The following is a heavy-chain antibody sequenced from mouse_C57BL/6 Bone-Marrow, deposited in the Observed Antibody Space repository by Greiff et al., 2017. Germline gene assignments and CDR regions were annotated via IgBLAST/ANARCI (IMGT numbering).Heavy chain of an antibody. V-gene: IGHV1-81*01. CDR3: AGGDGYYGVFYCGMDY. CDR2: IYPRSGNT. CDR1: GYTFTSYG. D-gene: IGHD2-3*01. Sequence: QVQLQQSGAELARPGASVKLSCKASGYTFTSYGISWVKQRTGQGLEWIGEIYPRSGNTYYTEKFKGKATLTADKSSSTAYMELRSLTSEDSAVYCCAGGDGYYGVFYCGMDYWGQGTSVTVSA. J-gene: IGHJ4*01.